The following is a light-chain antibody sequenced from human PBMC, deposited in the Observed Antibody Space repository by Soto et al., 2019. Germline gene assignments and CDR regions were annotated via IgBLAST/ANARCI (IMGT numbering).Light chain of an antibody. V-gene: IGKV3-20*01. CDR1: QSVSSSN. CDR3: QQYGRLPHGIT. CDR2: GTS. J-gene: IGKJ5*01. Sequence: IVLTQSPGTLSLSPGERATLSCRASQSVSSSNLAWYQQKPGQAPRLLIYGTSSRATGIPVRFIGSGSGTDFTLTISRLESEDFAVYYGQQYGRLPHGITFGQGTRLEIK.